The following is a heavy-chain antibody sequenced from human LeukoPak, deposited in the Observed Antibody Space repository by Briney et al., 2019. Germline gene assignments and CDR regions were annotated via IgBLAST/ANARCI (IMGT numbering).Heavy chain of an antibody. D-gene: IGHD6-13*01. CDR2: ISGSGGST. V-gene: IGHV3-23*01. Sequence: PGGSLRLSCAASGFTFSSYAMSWVRQAPGKGLEWVSAISGSGGSTYYADSVKGRFTISRDNAKNSLYLQMNSLRAEDTAVYYCARDRAMGISSSWYWVEYFDYWGQGTLVTVSS. J-gene: IGHJ4*02. CDR3: ARDRAMGISSSWYWVEYFDY. CDR1: GFTFSSYA.